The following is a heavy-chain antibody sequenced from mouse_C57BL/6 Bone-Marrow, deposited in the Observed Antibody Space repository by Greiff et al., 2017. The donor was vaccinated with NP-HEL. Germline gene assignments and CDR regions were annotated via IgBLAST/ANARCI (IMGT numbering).Heavy chain of an antibody. CDR1: GYTFTSYW. Sequence: VQLQQPGAELVKPGASVKVSCKASGYTFTSYWMHWVKQRPGQGLEWIGRIHPSDSDTNYNQKFKGKATLTVDKSSSTAYMQISSLTSEDSAVYYCAITAITTVVATDYWGQGTTLTVSS. CDR3: AITAITTVVATDY. D-gene: IGHD1-1*01. CDR2: IHPSDSDT. J-gene: IGHJ2*01. V-gene: IGHV1-74*01.